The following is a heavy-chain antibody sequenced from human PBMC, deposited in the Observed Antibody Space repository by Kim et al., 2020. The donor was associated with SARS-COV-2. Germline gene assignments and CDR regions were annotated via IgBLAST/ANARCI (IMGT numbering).Heavy chain of an antibody. CDR3: ARFITIFGIGWFDP. J-gene: IGHJ5*02. CDR1: GFTFSSYW. CDR2: IKQDGSEK. D-gene: IGHD3-3*01. V-gene: IGHV3-7*03. Sequence: GGSLRLSCAASGFTFSSYWMSWVRQAPGKGLEWVANIKQDGSEKYYVDSVKGRFTISRDNAKNSLYLQMNSLRAEDTAVYYCARFITIFGIGWFDPWGQGTLVTVSS.